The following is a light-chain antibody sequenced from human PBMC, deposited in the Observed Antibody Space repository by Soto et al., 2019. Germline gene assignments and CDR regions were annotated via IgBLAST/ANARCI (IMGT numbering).Light chain of an antibody. CDR3: QQYRSSALYT. J-gene: IGKJ2*01. CDR1: QSVSSSY. V-gene: IGKV3-20*01. Sequence: EIVLTQSPGTLSLSPGERATLSCRASQSVSSSYLAWYQQKPGQAPRLLIYGASARATGIPDRFSGSGSGTAFTLTISRLEPEDSAVYYCQQYRSSALYTFGQGTKLEIK. CDR2: GAS.